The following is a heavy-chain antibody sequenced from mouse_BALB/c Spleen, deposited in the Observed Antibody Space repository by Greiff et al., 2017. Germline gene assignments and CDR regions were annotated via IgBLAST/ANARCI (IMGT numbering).Heavy chain of an antibody. CDR2: IYPGDGDT. V-gene: IGHV1-80*01. CDR3: ARGELSYFDY. D-gene: IGHD4-1*01. CDR1: GYAFSSYW. J-gene: IGHJ2*01. Sequence: QVQLQQSGAELVRPGSSVKISCKASGYAFSSYWMNWVKQRPGQGLEWIGQIYPGDGDTNYNGKFKGKATLTADKSSSTAYMQLSSQTSEDSAVYFCARGELSYFDYWGQGTTLTVSS.